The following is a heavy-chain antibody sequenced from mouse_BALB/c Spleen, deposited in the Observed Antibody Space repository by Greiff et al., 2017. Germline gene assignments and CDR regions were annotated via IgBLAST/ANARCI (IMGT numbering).Heavy chain of an antibody. D-gene: IGHD2-1*01. CDR2: INPYNDGT. V-gene: IGHV1-14*01. J-gene: IGHJ4*01. CDR1: GYTFTSYV. CDR3: ARREIYYMGMDY. Sequence: EVKLLESGPELVMPGASVKMSCKASGYTFTSYVMHWVKQKPGQGLEWIGYINPYNDGTKYNEKFKGKATLTSDKSSSTAYMELSSLTSEDSAVYYCARREIYYMGMDYWGQGTSVTVSS.